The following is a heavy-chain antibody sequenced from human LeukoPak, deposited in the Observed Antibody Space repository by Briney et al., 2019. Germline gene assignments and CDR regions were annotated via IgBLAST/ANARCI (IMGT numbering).Heavy chain of an antibody. CDR3: AKEWVDIVVVVAATRGLFDY. V-gene: IGHV3-23*01. CDR2: ISGSGGST. J-gene: IGHJ4*02. D-gene: IGHD2-15*01. Sequence: PGGSLRLSCAASGFTFSSYAMSWVRQAPGKGLEWVSAISGSGGSTYYADSVKGRFTVSRDNSKNTLYLQMNSLRAEDTAVYYCAKEWVDIVVVVAATRGLFDYWGQGTLVTVSS. CDR1: GFTFSSYA.